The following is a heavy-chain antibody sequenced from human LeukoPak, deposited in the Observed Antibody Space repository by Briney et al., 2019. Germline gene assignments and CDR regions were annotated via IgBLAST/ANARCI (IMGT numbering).Heavy chain of an antibody. J-gene: IGHJ4*02. Sequence: PGGSLRLSCAASGFTVSRNYMSWVRQAPGKGLEWVSSISSSSSYIYYADSVKGRFTISRDNAKNSLYLQMNSLRAEDTAVYYCARDPTSIDRGFDYWGQGTLVTVSS. V-gene: IGHV3-21*01. CDR2: ISSSSSYI. CDR1: GFTVSRNY. CDR3: ARDPTSIDRGFDY.